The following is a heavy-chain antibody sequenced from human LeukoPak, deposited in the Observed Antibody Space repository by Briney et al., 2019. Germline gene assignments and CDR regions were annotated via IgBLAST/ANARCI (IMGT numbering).Heavy chain of an antibody. D-gene: IGHD3-10*01. CDR3: ARQGSYFDY. CDR2: IFPGDSDT. J-gene: IGHJ4*02. Sequence: GESLQISCKGSGFSFTSYWIAWVRQMPGKGLEWMGIIFPGDSDTRYSPSFQGQVTMSADKSINTAYPQWSSLKASDTAMYYCARQGSYFDYWGQGTLATVSS. CDR1: GFSFTSYW. V-gene: IGHV5-51*01.